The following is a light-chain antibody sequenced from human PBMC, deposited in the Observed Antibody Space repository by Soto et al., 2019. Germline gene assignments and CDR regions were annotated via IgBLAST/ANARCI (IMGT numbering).Light chain of an antibody. CDR1: QSVTSNY. J-gene: IGKJ1*01. V-gene: IGKV3-20*01. Sequence: EIVLTQSPGTLSLSPGERATLSCRASQSVTSNYLAWYQQKLGQAPRLPICGASSRATGIPDRFSGSGSGTDFTLTISRLEPEDFAVYYCHQYGSSPRTFGQGTKVEIK. CDR3: HQYGSSPRT. CDR2: GAS.